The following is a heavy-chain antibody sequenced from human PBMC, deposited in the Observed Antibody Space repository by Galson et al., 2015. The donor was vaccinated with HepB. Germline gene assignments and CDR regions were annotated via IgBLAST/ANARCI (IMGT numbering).Heavy chain of an antibody. D-gene: IGHD3-16*02. V-gene: IGHV1-69*04. CDR3: ARDGDMITFGGVIARGAFDI. CDR1: GGTFSSYA. CDR2: TIPILGTA. Sequence: SVKVSCKASGGTFSSYAISWVRQAPGQGLEWMGRTIPILGTANYAQKFQGRVTITADKSTSTAYMELSSLRSEDTAVYYCARDGDMITFGGVIARGAFDIWGQGTMVTVSS. J-gene: IGHJ3*02.